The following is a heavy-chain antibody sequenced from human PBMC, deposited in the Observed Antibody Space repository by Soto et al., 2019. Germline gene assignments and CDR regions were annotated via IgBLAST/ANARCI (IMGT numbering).Heavy chain of an antibody. D-gene: IGHD2-15*01. V-gene: IGHV1-8*02. CDR3: ARNIRSLDIVVVVAATYNWFDP. CDR1: GYTFTCYY. CDR2: IDPNSGNT. J-gene: IGHJ5*02. Sequence: ASVKVSCKASGYTFTCYYMHWVRQAPGQGLEWMGWIDPNSGNTGYAQKFQGRVTMTRNTSISTAYMELSSLRSEDTAVYYCARNIRSLDIVVVVAATYNWFDPWGQGTLVTVSS.